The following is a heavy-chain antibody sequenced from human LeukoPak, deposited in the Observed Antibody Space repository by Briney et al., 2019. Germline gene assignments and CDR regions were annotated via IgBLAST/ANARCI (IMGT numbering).Heavy chain of an antibody. CDR1: RFTVSNNY. CDR3: ARGPRYCSSTSCYDY. J-gene: IGHJ4*02. CDR2: IYSGSTT. V-gene: IGHV3-66*01. Sequence: GGSLRLSCAASRFTVSNNYMSWVRQAPGKGLEWVSVIYSGSTTYYADSVKGRFTIYRDNSKNTLYLQMNNLRAEDTAVYYCARGPRYCSSTSCYDYWGQGTLVTVSS. D-gene: IGHD2-2*01.